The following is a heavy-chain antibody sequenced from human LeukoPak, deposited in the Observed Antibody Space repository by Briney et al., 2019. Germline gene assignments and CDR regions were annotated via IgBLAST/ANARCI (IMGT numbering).Heavy chain of an antibody. CDR1: GYILTSYW. V-gene: IGHV5-51*01. CDR3: ASRKKGMATAGFDY. Sequence: GESLKISCKGSGYILTSYWIGWVRQMPGKGLEWMGIIYPGDSDTRYSPSFQGQVTISAEKSISTAYLQWSSLKASDTALYYCASRKKGMATAGFDYWGQGTLVTVSS. CDR2: IYPGDSDT. D-gene: IGHD5-24*01. J-gene: IGHJ4*02.